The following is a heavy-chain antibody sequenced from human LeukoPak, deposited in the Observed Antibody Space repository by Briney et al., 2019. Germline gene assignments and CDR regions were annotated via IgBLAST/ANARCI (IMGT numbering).Heavy chain of an antibody. D-gene: IGHD3-10*01. CDR3: ARSSYGLWFGELLYYFDY. CDR2: IKQDGSEN. J-gene: IGHJ4*02. Sequence: GGSLRLSCAASGFTFSSDWMSWVRQAPGEGREGVANIKQDGSENYYVDSVKGRFTISRDNAKNSLYLQMNRLRAEDTAVYYCARSSYGLWFGELLYYFDYWGQGTLVTVSS. CDR1: GFTFSSDW. V-gene: IGHV3-7*01.